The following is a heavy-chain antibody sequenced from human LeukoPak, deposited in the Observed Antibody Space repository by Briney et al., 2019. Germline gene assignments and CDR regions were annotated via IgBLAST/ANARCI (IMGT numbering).Heavy chain of an antibody. Sequence: GGSLRLSCSASGFTVSNYYMSWVRQAPGKGLEWVSVIYSGDSTSHADSVRGRFSVSRDNSKYTLYLQMNSLRVEDTAVYYCARDYGDGHFDYWGQGTLVSVSS. CDR3: ARDYGDGHFDY. CDR2: IYSGDST. V-gene: IGHV3-66*01. CDR1: GFTVSNYY. D-gene: IGHD4-17*01. J-gene: IGHJ4*02.